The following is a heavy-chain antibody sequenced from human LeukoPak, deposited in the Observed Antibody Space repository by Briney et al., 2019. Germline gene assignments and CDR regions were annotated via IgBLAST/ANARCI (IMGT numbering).Heavy chain of an antibody. Sequence: GGSLRLSCAASGFTFSSYWMSWVRQAPGKGLEWVANIKQDGSEKYYVDSVKGRFTISRDNAKNSLYLQTNSLRAEDTAVYYCASMVRGVITGFDYWGQGTLVTVSS. J-gene: IGHJ4*02. V-gene: IGHV3-7*01. CDR2: IKQDGSEK. CDR3: ASMVRGVITGFDY. CDR1: GFTFSSYW. D-gene: IGHD3-10*01.